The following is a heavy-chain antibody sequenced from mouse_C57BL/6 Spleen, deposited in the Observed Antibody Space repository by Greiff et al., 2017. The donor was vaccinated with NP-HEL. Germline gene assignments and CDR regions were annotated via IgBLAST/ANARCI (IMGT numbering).Heavy chain of an antibody. CDR3: ARSLITTKAMDY. Sequence: EVNVVESGGGLVQPGGSLSLSCAASGFTFTDYYMSWVRQPPGKALEWLGFIRNKANSYTTEYSASVKGRFTISRDNSQSILYLQMNALRAEDSATYYCARSLITTKAMDYWGQGTSVTVSS. V-gene: IGHV7-3*01. J-gene: IGHJ4*01. CDR2: IRNKANSYTT. CDR1: GFTFTDYY. D-gene: IGHD1-2*01.